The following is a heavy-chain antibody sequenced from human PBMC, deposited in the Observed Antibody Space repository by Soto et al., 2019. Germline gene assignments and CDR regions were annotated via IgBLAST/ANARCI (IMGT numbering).Heavy chain of an antibody. CDR2: INPSGGST. D-gene: IGHD2-15*01. CDR1: GYTFTSYY. V-gene: IGHV1-46*03. J-gene: IGHJ4*02. Sequence: ASVKVSCKASGYTFTSYYMHWVRQAPGQGLEWMGIINPSGGSTSYAQKFQGRVTMTRDTSTSTVYMELSSLRSEDTAVYYCARVYFSGGSCYSIDYWGQGTLVTVSS. CDR3: ARVYFSGGSCYSIDY.